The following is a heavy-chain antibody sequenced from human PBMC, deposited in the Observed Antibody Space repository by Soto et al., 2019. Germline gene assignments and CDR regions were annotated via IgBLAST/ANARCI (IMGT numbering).Heavy chain of an antibody. CDR1: GFTFTSSA. CDR3: AAKPHSYYYGSSGYYAFAI. V-gene: IGHV1-58*01. Sequence: ASVKVSCKASGFTFTSSAVQWVRQARGQRLEWIGWIVVGSGNTNYAQKFQERVTITRDMSTSTAYMELSSLRSEDTAVYYCAAKPHSYYYGSSGYYAFAIWGQGTMVTVSS. D-gene: IGHD3-22*01. CDR2: IVVGSGNT. J-gene: IGHJ3*02.